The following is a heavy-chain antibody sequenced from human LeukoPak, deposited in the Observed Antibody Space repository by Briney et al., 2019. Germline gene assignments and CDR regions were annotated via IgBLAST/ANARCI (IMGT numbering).Heavy chain of an antibody. CDR1: GYTFTRYY. CDR2: INPSGGST. J-gene: IGHJ3*02. V-gene: IGHV1-46*01. Sequence: GASVKVSCKASGYTFTRYYMHWVRQAPGQGLEWMGSINPSGGSTSYAQKFQGRVTMTRDTSTSTVYMELSSLRSEDTAVYYCASRTTVTTRDAFDIWGQGTMVTVSS. CDR3: ASRTTVTTRDAFDI. D-gene: IGHD4-17*01.